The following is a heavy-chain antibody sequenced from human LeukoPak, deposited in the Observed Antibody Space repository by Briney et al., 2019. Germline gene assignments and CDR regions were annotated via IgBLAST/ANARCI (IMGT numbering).Heavy chain of an antibody. CDR1: GFIFCGYA. CDR2: ISYDGGKT. V-gene: IGHV3-30-3*01. D-gene: IGHD3-3*01. Sequence: GGSLRLSCAASGFIFCGYAMHWVRQAPGKGLQWLAVISYDGGKTYYADSVEGRFTISRDNSKSTVYLEINSLRSEDTAIYYCAKGFNDFWSGSQLEYWGQGTLVTVSS. J-gene: IGHJ4*02. CDR3: AKGFNDFWSGSQLEY.